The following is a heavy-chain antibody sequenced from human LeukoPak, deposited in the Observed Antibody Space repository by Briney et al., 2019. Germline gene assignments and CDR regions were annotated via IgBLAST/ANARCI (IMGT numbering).Heavy chain of an antibody. Sequence: AGGSLRLSCAASGFTFSSYAMHWVRQAPGKGLEWVAVISYDGSNKYYADSVKGRFTISRDNSKNTLYLQMNSLRAEDTAVYYCARDRQWLVQNYYYYMDVWGKGTTVTVSS. CDR3: ARDRQWLVQNYYYYMDV. J-gene: IGHJ6*03. CDR2: ISYDGSNK. CDR1: GFTFSSYA. V-gene: IGHV3-30*04. D-gene: IGHD6-19*01.